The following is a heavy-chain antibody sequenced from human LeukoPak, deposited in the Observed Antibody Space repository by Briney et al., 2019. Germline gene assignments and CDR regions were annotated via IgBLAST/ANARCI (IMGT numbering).Heavy chain of an antibody. CDR2: INPNSGGT. J-gene: IGHJ4*02. D-gene: IGHD5-18*01. CDR3: ARVSGLPLYSYEY. Sequence: GASVKVSCKASGYTFTSYGISWVRQAPGQGLEWKGWINPNSGGTNYAQKFQGRVTMTRDTSISTAYMELSRLRSDDTAVYYCARVSGLPLYSYEYWGQGTLVTVSP. V-gene: IGHV1-2*02. CDR1: GYTFTSYG.